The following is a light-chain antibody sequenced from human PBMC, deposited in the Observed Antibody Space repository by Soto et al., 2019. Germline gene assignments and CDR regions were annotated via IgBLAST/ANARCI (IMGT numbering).Light chain of an antibody. J-gene: IGLJ2*01. CDR3: SSYAGYDNPRV. V-gene: IGLV2-8*01. CDR2: EVN. Sequence: QSALTQPPSASGSPGQSVTISCTGTSSDVGAYNYVSWYQQHPGKAPKLMIYEVNKRPSGVPDRFSGSKSGNTASLTVSGFQAEDEADYHCSSYAGYDNPRVFGGGTKLTVL. CDR1: SSDVGAYNY.